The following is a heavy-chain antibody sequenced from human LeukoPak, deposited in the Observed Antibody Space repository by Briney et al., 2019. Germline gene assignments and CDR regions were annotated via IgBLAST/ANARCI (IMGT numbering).Heavy chain of an antibody. Sequence: PGGSLRLSCAAFGLPFSSYWMSWVRQAPGKGLEWVANIKQDGSEKNYVDSVKGRFTISRDNARNSLYLQMNSPRPEDTAVYYCARQQGLQNLNFDYWGQGTLVTVSS. D-gene: IGHD4-11*01. CDR2: IKQDGSEK. J-gene: IGHJ4*02. V-gene: IGHV3-7*03. CDR3: ARQQGLQNLNFDY. CDR1: GLPFSSYW.